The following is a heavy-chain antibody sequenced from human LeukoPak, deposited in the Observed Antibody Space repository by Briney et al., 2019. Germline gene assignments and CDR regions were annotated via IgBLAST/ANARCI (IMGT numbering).Heavy chain of an antibody. J-gene: IGHJ4*02. CDR1: GYTFTNYD. V-gene: IGHV1-8*01. D-gene: IGHD3-10*01. Sequence: ASVKVSGKASGYTFTNYDINWVRQATGRGLEWMGWMSPNSGDTGYAQNFQGRVTLTRDTSISTAYMELSSLKSEDTAVYYCARNYYGSGSFENWGQGTLVTVSS. CDR3: ARNYYGSGSFEN. CDR2: MSPNSGDT.